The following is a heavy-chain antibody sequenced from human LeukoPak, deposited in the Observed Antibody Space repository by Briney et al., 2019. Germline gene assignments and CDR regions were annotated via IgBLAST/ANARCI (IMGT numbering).Heavy chain of an antibody. Sequence: GASVKVSCKASGYTFTSYGISWVRQAPGQGLEWMGWISAYNGNTNYAQKLQGRVTMTTDTSTSTAYMELRSPRSDDTAVYYCARDGAGDIVVVPASVIDAFDIWGQGTMVTVSS. CDR2: ISAYNGNT. CDR1: GYTFTSYG. J-gene: IGHJ3*02. D-gene: IGHD2-2*01. CDR3: ARDGAGDIVVVPASVIDAFDI. V-gene: IGHV1-18*01.